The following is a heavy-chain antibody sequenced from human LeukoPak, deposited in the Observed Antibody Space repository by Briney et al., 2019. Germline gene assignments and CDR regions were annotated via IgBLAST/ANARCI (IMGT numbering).Heavy chain of an antibody. V-gene: IGHV4-34*01. CDR2: INHSGST. CDR1: GGSFSDYY. CDR3: ARGDPENWFDP. Sequence: KPSETLSLTCAVYGGSFSDYYWSWIRQPPGKGLEWIGEINHSGSTNYNPPLKSRVTISVDTSKNQFSLKLSSVTAADTAVYYCARGDPENWFDPWGQETLVTVSS. J-gene: IGHJ5*02.